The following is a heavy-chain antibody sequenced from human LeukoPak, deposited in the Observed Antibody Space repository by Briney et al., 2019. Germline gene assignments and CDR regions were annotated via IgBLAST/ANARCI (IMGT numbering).Heavy chain of an antibody. J-gene: IGHJ4*02. Sequence: GGSLRLSCAASGFTFDDYAMHWVRQAPGKGLEWVSGISWNSGSIGYADSVKGRFTISRDNAKNSLYPQMNSLRAEDTALYYCAETGPTDFWGQGTLVTVSS. CDR3: AETGPTDF. CDR2: ISWNSGSI. CDR1: GFTFDDYA. D-gene: IGHD3-9*01. V-gene: IGHV3-9*01.